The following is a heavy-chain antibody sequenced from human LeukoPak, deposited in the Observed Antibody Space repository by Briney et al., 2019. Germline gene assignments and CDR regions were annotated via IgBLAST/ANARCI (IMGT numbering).Heavy chain of an antibody. CDR3: AKGMTTVTTFDY. CDR2: ICYDGSNK. J-gene: IGHJ4*02. CDR1: GFTFSSYG. V-gene: IGHV3-33*06. D-gene: IGHD4-17*01. Sequence: PGGSLRLSCAASGFTFSSYGMHWVRQAPGKGLEWVAVICYDGSNKYYADSVKGRFTISRDNSKNTLYLQMNSLRAEDTAVYYCAKGMTTVTTFDYWGQGTLVTVSS.